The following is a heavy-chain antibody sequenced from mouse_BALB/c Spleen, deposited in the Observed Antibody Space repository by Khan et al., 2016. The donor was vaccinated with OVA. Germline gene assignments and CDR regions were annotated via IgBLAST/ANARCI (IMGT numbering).Heavy chain of an antibody. CDR2: INTHSGVP. Sequence: QIQLVQSGPELKKPGETVRISCKASGYTFTTAGIQWVQKMPGKGLKWIGWINTHSGVPKYAEDFKGRFAFSLETSSNTAYLQITNLNNDDTATYFCARGGAAYYRNDGGAMEYWGQGTSVTVSS. V-gene: IGHV9-4*02. D-gene: IGHD2-14*01. CDR1: GYTFTTAG. J-gene: IGHJ4*01. CDR3: ARGGAAYYRNDGGAMEY.